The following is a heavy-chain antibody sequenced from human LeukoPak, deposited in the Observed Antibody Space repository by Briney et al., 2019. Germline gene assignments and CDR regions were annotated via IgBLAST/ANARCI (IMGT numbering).Heavy chain of an antibody. J-gene: IGHJ4*02. D-gene: IGHD4-17*01. CDR1: GYTFTSYF. Sequence: ASVKVSCKASGYTFTSYFMHWVRQVPGQGLDWMGIINPSGGSTSYAQKFQGRVTMTRDTSTSTVYMELSSLRSEDTAVYYCARDSADYGDYDYWGQGTLVTVSS. CDR2: INPSGGST. CDR3: ARDSADYGDYDY. V-gene: IGHV1-46*01.